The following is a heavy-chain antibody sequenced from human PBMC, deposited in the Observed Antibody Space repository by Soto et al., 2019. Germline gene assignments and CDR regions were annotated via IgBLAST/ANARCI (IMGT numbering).Heavy chain of an antibody. CDR2: ISAYNGNT. J-gene: IGHJ6*02. V-gene: IGHV1-18*01. CDR3: ARYCSGGSCLYHYYGMDV. Sequence: ASVKVSCKASGYTFTSYVISWVRQAPGQGLEWMGWISAYNGNTNYAQKLQGRVTMTTDTSTSTAYMELRSLRSDDTAVYYCARYCSGGSCLYHYYGMDVWGQGTTVTVSS. D-gene: IGHD2-15*01. CDR1: GYTFTSYV.